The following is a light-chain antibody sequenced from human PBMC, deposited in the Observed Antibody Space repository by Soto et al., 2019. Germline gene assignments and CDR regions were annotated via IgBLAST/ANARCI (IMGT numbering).Light chain of an antibody. Sequence: ENVLTQSPGTLSLSPRERATLSCRASQSVSSSYLAWYQQKPGQAPRLLIYGASSRATGIPDRFSGSGSGTDFTLTINRLEPEDFAVYYCQQYGSSITFGQGTRLEIK. CDR3: QQYGSSIT. CDR2: GAS. CDR1: QSVSSSY. V-gene: IGKV3-20*01. J-gene: IGKJ5*01.